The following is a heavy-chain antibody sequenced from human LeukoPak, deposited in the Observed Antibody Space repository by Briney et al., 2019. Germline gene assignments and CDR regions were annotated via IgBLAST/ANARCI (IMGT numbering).Heavy chain of an antibody. V-gene: IGHV3-30*18. CDR3: AKDESLRD. Sequence: GGPLRLSCAASGFPFSSYGMHWARKAPGKGLEWVAVISYDGSNKYYADSVKGRFTISRDNSKNTLYLQMNSLRAEDTAVYYCAKDESLRDWGQGTLVTVSS. J-gene: IGHJ4*02. D-gene: IGHD4-17*01. CDR2: ISYDGSNK. CDR1: GFPFSSYG.